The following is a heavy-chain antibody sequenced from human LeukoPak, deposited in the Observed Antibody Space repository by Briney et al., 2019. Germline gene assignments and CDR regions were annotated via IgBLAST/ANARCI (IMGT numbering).Heavy chain of an antibody. Sequence: PGGSLRLSCVASGFMFSSYSVAWVRQTPEKGLEWIGEINHSGSTNYNPSLKSRVTISVDTSKNQFSLKLSSVTAADTAVYYCARGRATGTTMEGSWFDPWGQGTLVTVSS. J-gene: IGHJ5*02. D-gene: IGHD1-1*01. CDR1: GFMFSSYS. CDR2: INHSGST. CDR3: ARGRATGTTMEGSWFDP. V-gene: IGHV4-34*01.